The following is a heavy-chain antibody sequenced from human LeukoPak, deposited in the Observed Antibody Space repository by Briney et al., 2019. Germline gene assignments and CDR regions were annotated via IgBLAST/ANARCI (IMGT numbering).Heavy chain of an antibody. CDR1: GYTFTNYA. Sequence: ASVKVSCKASGYTFTNYAITWVRQAPGQGLEWMGWISDYNGNTNYAQKFQGRVTMTTDTSTSTAYMELRSLRSDDTAVYYCARGDYYDSSGYFPGMNYWGQGTQVTVSS. V-gene: IGHV1-18*01. J-gene: IGHJ4*02. CDR2: ISDYNGNT. CDR3: ARGDYYDSSGYFPGMNY. D-gene: IGHD3-22*01.